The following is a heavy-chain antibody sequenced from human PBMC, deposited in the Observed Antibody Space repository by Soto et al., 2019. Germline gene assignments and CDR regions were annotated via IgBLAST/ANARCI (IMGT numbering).Heavy chain of an antibody. D-gene: IGHD1-20*01. CDR1: GFTFSIYN. J-gene: IGHJ4*02. CDR3: AIRITSSFDY. Sequence: EVQLLESGGGLVQPGGSLRLSCVASGFTFSIYNMNWVRQAPGKGLEWVSVITGSGDYTNYADSVKGRFTISRDNSTTTLYLQLNSLRAEDTAVYFWAIRITSSFDYGGQGNLVTGSS. V-gene: IGHV3-23*01. CDR2: ITGSGDYT.